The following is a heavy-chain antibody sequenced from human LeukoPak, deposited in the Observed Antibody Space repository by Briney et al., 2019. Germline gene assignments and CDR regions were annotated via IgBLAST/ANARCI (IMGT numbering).Heavy chain of an antibody. CDR2: IWYDGSNK. J-gene: IGHJ5*02. D-gene: IGHD3-10*01. CDR1: GFTFSSYG. CDR3: ARGLGGFGELWFDP. V-gene: IGHV3-33*01. Sequence: GGSLRLSCAASGFTFSSYGMHWVRQAPGKGLEWVAVIWYDGSNKYYADSVKGRFTISRDNSKNTLYLQMNSLRAEDTAVYYCARGLGGFGELWFDPWGQGTLVTVSS.